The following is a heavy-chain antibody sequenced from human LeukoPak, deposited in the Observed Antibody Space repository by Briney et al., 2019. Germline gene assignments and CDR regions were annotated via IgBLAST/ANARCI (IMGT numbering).Heavy chain of an antibody. CDR2: MYGTGTT. CDR3: ARALDSNYIDY. D-gene: IGHD4-11*01. J-gene: IGHJ4*02. V-gene: IGHV4-31*03. Sequence: SETLSLTCTVSGDSNISGTYFWSWIRQHPGKDLEWVVSMYGTGTTLYNPSLQSRISISPDTSKNQFSLKLNSVTAADTAVYYCARALDSNYIDYWGQGTLVTVSS. CDR1: GDSNISGTYF.